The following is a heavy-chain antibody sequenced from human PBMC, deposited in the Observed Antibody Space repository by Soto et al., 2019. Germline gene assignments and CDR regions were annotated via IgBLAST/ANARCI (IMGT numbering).Heavy chain of an antibody. Sequence: GGSLRLSCAASGFTFSNFAMYWVRQAPGKGLEWVTVISYDGSHKYYADSVKGRFTISRDNSKNTLYLQMSNLRAEDSAVYFCARDYSYQRAMDVWGQGTTVTVSS. CDR2: ISYDGSHK. CDR3: ARDYSYQRAMDV. V-gene: IGHV3-30-3*01. CDR1: GFTFSNFA. J-gene: IGHJ6*02. D-gene: IGHD2-15*01.